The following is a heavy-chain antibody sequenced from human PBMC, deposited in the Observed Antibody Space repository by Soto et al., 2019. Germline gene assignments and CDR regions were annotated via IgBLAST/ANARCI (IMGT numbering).Heavy chain of an antibody. J-gene: IGHJ6*02. V-gene: IGHV3-7*03. CDR1: GFTFSSYW. CDR3: ARDSYYYDTNGYRIPYSMDV. CDR2: IKQDGSEK. D-gene: IGHD3-22*01. Sequence: GGSLRLSCAASGFTFSSYWMSWVRQAPGKGLEWVANIKQDGSEKYYMDSVKGRFTISRDNAKNSLFLQMNSLRVEDTAMYYCARDSYYYDTNGYRIPYSMDVWGQGTTVTVSS.